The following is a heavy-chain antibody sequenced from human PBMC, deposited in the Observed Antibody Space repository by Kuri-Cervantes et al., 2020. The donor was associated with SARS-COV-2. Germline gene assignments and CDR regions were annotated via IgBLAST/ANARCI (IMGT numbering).Heavy chain of an antibody. CDR1: GFSFSTSAVG. J-gene: IGHJ4*02. V-gene: IGHV2-5*05. CDR3: ARISYDFWSGYHLFDY. Sequence: SGPTLVKPTETLTLTCPFSGFSFSTSAVGVGWLRQPPGKALEWLALIYWEDDERYGPSLKSRLTITKDTSKNQVVLTMTNMDPVDTATYYCARISYDFWSGYHLFDYWGQGTLVTVSS. CDR2: IYWEDDE. D-gene: IGHD3-3*01.